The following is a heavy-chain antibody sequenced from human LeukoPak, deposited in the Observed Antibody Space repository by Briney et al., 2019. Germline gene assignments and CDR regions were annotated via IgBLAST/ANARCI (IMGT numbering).Heavy chain of an antibody. CDR3: ARDQPSVGWGFDS. CDR2: INGRNITK. J-gene: IGHJ4*02. D-gene: IGHD2-15*01. Sequence: GGSLTLYCAASGFTFSAYSMNWLPHTQGLGLEWFANINGRNITKHYADSFRGSFTISRDNTKNSLKLQMQNLRAKATGLYACARDQPSVGWGFDSWGRGTLVIVHS. V-gene: IGHV3-48*04. CDR1: GFTFSAYS.